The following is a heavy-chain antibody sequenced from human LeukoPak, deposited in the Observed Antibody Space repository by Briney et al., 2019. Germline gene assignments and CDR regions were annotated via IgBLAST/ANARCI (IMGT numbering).Heavy chain of an antibody. CDR2: IFYIGST. Sequence: PSETLSLTCTVSGGSISSYYWSWIRQPPGKGLEWVGHIFYIGSTNYNPSLKSQVTISIDTSKNQFSLKLSSVTAADTAVYYCARDGGYGSYSDYWGQGTLVTVSS. V-gene: IGHV4-59*12. D-gene: IGHD5-18*01. CDR1: GGSISSYY. CDR3: ARDGGYGSYSDY. J-gene: IGHJ4*02.